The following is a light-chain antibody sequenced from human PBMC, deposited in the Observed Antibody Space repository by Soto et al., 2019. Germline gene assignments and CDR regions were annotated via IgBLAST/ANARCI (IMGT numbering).Light chain of an antibody. Sequence: DIQMTQSPSSLSASVGDRVTITCRVSQSISSYLNWYQQKPGKAPKLLIYAASSLQSGVPSRFSSSGSGTDFTVTISSLQPEDFATYYCQQCYSPPYTFGQGTKLEIK. J-gene: IGKJ2*01. CDR3: QQCYSPPYT. CDR1: QSISSY. V-gene: IGKV1-39*01. CDR2: AAS.